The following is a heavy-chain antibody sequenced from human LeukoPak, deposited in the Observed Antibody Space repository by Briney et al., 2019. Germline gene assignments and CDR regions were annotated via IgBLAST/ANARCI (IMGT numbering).Heavy chain of an antibody. CDR3: ARDYLGYNFLPEY. Sequence: PGGSLRLSCAASGFTFSSYAMNWVRQAPGKGLEWVSYITNNGTTIYYADSVKGRFTISRDNAENSLYLQMNSLRAEDTAVYYCARDYLGYNFLPEYWGQGTLVAVSS. D-gene: IGHD5-24*01. V-gene: IGHV3-48*03. CDR1: GFTFSSYA. CDR2: ITNNGTTI. J-gene: IGHJ4*02.